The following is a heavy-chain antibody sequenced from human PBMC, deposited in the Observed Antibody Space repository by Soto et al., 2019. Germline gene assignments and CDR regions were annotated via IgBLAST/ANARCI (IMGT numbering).Heavy chain of an antibody. D-gene: IGHD6-13*01. CDR3: ARAGRAAAGSA. V-gene: IGHV4-38-2*01. CDR2: IYNSGST. CDR1: GYSISSGYY. Sequence: SETLSLTCAVSGYSISSGYYWGWIRQPPGKGLEWIGSIYNSGSTYYNPSLKSRVTISVDTSKNKFSLKLSSVTAADTAVYYCARAGRAAAGSAWGQGTPGTVS. J-gene: IGHJ5*02.